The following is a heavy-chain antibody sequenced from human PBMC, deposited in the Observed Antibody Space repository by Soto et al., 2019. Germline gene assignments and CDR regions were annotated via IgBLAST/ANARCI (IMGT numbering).Heavy chain of an antibody. CDR1: GFTFDDYA. J-gene: IGHJ4*02. CDR2: ISWNSGSI. V-gene: IGHV3-9*01. Sequence: GGSLRLSCAASGFTFDDYAMHWVRQAPGKGLEWVSGISWNSGSIGYADSVKGRFTISRDNAKNSLYLQMNSLRAEDTALYYCAKFAPERRRGYYFDYWGQGTLVTVSS. D-gene: IGHD1-1*01. CDR3: AKFAPERRRGYYFDY.